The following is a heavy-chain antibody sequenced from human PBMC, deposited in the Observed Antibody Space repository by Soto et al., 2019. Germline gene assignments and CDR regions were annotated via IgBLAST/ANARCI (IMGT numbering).Heavy chain of an antibody. CDR3: VKDFSGDVDY. D-gene: IGHD5-12*01. CDR2: VTSGGNT. J-gene: IGHJ4*02. V-gene: IGHV3-23*01. CDR1: GFTFASIA. Sequence: SLKISCAASGFTFASIALTWVRQAPGKGLEWVSGVTSGGNTYYADSVKGRFTISRDTSKNTAYLQMNSLRAEDTAVYYCVKDFSGDVDYWGQGTLVTVSS.